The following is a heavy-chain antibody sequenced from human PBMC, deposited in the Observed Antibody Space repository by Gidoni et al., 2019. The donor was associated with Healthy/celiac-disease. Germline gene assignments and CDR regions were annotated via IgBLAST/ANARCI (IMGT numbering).Heavy chain of an antibody. CDR1: GLPFDDDA. D-gene: IGHD5-18*01. Sequence: EVQLVESGGGLVQPGRSLRLSCAASGLPFDDDAMRWVRQDPGKCLEWVSGISWNSGSIGYADSVKGRFTISRDNAKNSLYLQMNSLRAEDTALYYCAKEGDSYGLDYWGQGTLVTVSS. J-gene: IGHJ4*02. CDR3: AKEGDSYGLDY. V-gene: IGHV3-9*01. CDR2: ISWNSGSI.